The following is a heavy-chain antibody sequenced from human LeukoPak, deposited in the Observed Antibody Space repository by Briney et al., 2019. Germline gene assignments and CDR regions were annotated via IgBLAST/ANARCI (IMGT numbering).Heavy chain of an antibody. CDR2: ISYDGIDK. Sequence: GRSLRLSCAASGFTFTTYAIHWVRQAPGKGLEWVAVISYDGIDKYYADFVQGRFTISRDNSKNTLYLEMNSLRPEYTSVYYCARDPYIGVLDFWRQGTLLTLSS. CDR1: GFTFTTYA. D-gene: IGHD3-16*01. V-gene: IGHV3-30*01. CDR3: ARDPYIGVLDF. J-gene: IGHJ4*02.